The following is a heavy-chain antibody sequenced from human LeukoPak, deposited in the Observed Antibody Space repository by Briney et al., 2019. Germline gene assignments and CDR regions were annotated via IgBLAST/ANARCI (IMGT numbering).Heavy chain of an antibody. Sequence: PGGSLRLSCAASGFTFSSYGMHWVRQAPGKGLEWVAVISYDGTNKYYVDSVKGRFTISRDNSKNTLYLQMNSLRAEDTAVYYCAKRGDRSSISCSTYGIDYWGQGTLVTVSS. CDR1: GFTFSSYG. CDR2: ISYDGTNK. V-gene: IGHV3-30*18. CDR3: AKRGDRSSISCSTYGIDY. J-gene: IGHJ4*02. D-gene: IGHD2-2*02.